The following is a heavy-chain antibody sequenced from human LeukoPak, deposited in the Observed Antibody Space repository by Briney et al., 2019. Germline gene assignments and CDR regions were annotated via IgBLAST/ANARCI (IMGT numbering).Heavy chain of an antibody. CDR3: AKDRLGYYDSSGSDWFDP. CDR1: GFTFSSYG. CDR2: IRYDGSNK. J-gene: IGHJ5*02. D-gene: IGHD3-22*01. Sequence: PGGSLRLSCAASGFTFSSYGIHWVRQAPGKGLEWVAFIRYDGSNKYYADSVKGRFTISRDNSKNTLYLQMNSLRAEDTAVYYCAKDRLGYYDSSGSDWFDPWGQGTLVTVSS. V-gene: IGHV3-30*02.